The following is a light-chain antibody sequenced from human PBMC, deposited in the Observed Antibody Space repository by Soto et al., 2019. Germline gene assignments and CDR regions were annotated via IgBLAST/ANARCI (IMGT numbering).Light chain of an antibody. J-gene: IGLJ3*02. Sequence: QSVLTQPPSVSGAPGQRVTISCTGSSSNIGAGYDVHWYQQLPGAAPKLLIFGNINRPSGVPDRFSGSKSGTSASLAITGLQAEDEADYYCQSYDSSLRGYEVFGGGTKPPS. V-gene: IGLV1-40*01. CDR2: GNI. CDR3: QSYDSSLRGYEV. CDR1: SSNIGAGYD.